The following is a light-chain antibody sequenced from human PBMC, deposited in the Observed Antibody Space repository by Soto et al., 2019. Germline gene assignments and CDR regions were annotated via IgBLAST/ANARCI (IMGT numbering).Light chain of an antibody. CDR1: TFNIGAGYD. Sequence: QSVLTQPPSVSGAPGQGVIVSCTGSTFNIGAGYDVHWYQQLPGTSPKLLIFANSNRPSGVPDRFSASRSGSSASLTITGLQAEDEADYYCQSYDTSLSGSYVFGSGTKVTVL. V-gene: IGLV1-40*01. J-gene: IGLJ1*01. CDR3: QSYDTSLSGSYV. CDR2: ANS.